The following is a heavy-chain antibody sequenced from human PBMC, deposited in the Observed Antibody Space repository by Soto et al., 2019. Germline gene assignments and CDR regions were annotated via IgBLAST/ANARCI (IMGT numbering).Heavy chain of an antibody. CDR3: ARRGPSYSFDV. D-gene: IGHD3-10*01. Sequence: QVQFVQSGAEVVKPGASIKVSCKASGAASPTYTVHWVRQAPGQGLEWMGWINAGDGNSKTSPKFQGTVSLTRDKSASTFDMEISDLKSEDSAVYYCARRGPSYSFDVWGKGTMVTVSS. J-gene: IGHJ3*01. CDR1: GAASPTYT. CDR2: INAGDGNS. V-gene: IGHV1-3*01.